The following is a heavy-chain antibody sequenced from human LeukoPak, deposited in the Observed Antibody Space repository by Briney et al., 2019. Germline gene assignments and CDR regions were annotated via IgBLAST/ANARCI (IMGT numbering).Heavy chain of an antibody. Sequence: SETLSLTCAVSGYSISSGYYWGWIRQPPGKGLEWIGSIYHSGSTYYNPSLKSRVTISVDTSKNQFSLKLSSVTAADTAVYYCAREGYCSSTSCYGNGVDVWGKGTTVTVSS. V-gene: IGHV4-38-2*02. CDR3: AREGYCSSTSCYGNGVDV. D-gene: IGHD2-2*01. J-gene: IGHJ6*04. CDR1: GYSISSGYY. CDR2: IYHSGST.